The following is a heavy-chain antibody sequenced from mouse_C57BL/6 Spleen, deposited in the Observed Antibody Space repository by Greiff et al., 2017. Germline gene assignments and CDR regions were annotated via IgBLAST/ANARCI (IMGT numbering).Heavy chain of an antibody. CDR2: ISDGGSYT. J-gene: IGHJ3*01. CDR3: ARDDDYDRASWFAY. V-gene: IGHV5-4*01. Sequence: EVQLVESGGGLVKPGGSLKLSCAASGFTFSSYAMSWVRQTPEKRLEWVATISDGGSYTYYPDNVKGRFTISRDNAKNNLYLQMSHLKSEDTAMYYCARDDDYDRASWFAYWGQGTLVTVSA. CDR1: GFTFSSYA. D-gene: IGHD2-4*01.